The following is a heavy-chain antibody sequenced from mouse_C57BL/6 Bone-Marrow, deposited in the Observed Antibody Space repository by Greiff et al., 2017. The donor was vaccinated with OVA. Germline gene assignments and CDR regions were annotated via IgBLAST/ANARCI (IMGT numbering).Heavy chain of an antibody. CDR1: GFSLTSYG. CDR2: IWSDGST. D-gene: IGHD1-1*01. V-gene: IGHV2-6-1*01. Sequence: VKLMESGPGLVAPSQSLSITCTVSGFSLTSYGVHWVRQPPGKGLEWLVVIWSDGSTTYNSALKSRLSISKDNSKSQVFLKMNSLQTDDTAMYYCARHPDKIDYYSSSYAMDYWGQGTSVTVSS. CDR3: ARHPDKIDYYSSSYAMDY. J-gene: IGHJ4*01.